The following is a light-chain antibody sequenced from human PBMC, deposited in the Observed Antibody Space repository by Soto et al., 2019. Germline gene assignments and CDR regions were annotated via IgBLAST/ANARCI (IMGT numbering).Light chain of an antibody. CDR3: QQYGSSPIT. V-gene: IGKV3-15*01. CDR2: GSS. CDR1: ESISNN. Sequence: EIVMTQSPATLSVSTGERATLSCRAGESISNNLAWYQQKPGQAPRLLIYGSSTRATGVPARFSGSASGTEFTLTISSLQSEDFGVYYCQQYGSSPITFGQGTRLEI. J-gene: IGKJ5*01.